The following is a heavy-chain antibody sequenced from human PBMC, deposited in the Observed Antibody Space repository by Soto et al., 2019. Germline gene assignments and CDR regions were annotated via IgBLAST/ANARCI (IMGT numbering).Heavy chain of an antibody. J-gene: IGHJ6*02. Sequence: ASETLSLTCTVSGGSISSSSYYWGWIRQPPGKGLEWIGSIYYSGSTYYNPSLKSRVTISVDTSKNQFSLKLSSVTAADTAVYYCASLVWSGYYIYYYYGMDVWGQGTTVTVSS. CDR1: GGSISSSSYY. CDR3: ASLVWSGYYIYYYYGMDV. D-gene: IGHD3-3*01. CDR2: IYYSGST. V-gene: IGHV4-39*01.